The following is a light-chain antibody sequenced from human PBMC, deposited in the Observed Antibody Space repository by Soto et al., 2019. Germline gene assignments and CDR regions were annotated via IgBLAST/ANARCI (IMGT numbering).Light chain of an antibody. V-gene: IGKV3-20*01. CDR2: GVS. CDR3: QQSTA. Sequence: EIGLPQSQGTLSSSPGERATLSCRASQSISNNYLDWYQQRPGQAPLLLNDGVSSRATGIADRFSGSGSGTDFTPTISRLEPEDFGMYYCQQSTAFGQGNRVVI. J-gene: IGKJ1*01. CDR1: QSISNNY.